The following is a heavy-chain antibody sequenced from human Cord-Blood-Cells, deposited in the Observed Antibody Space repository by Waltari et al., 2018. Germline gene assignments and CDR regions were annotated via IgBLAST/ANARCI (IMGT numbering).Heavy chain of an antibody. J-gene: IGHJ4*02. CDR2: IKQDGSEK. D-gene: IGHD1-26*01. Sequence: EVQLVESGGGLVQPGGSLRLSCAASGFTFSSYWMSWVRQAPGKGLEWVANIKQDGSEKYYVDSVKGRFTISRDNAKNSLYLQMNSLRAEDTAVYYCARDLRWEQSGVFNYWGQGTLVTVSS. V-gene: IGHV3-7*01. CDR3: ARDLRWEQSGVFNY. CDR1: GFTFSSYW.